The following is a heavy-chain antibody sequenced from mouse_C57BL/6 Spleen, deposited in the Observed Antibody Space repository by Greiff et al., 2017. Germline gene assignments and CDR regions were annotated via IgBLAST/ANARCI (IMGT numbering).Heavy chain of an antibody. CDR2: INPNNGGT. CDR3: ARSGYYYGPFDY. J-gene: IGHJ2*01. Sequence: VQLKESGAELVKPGASVKMSCKASGYTFTDYYMNWVKQSHGKSLEWIGDINPNNGGTSYNQKFKGKATLTVDKSSSTAYMELRSLTSEDSAVYYCARSGYYYGPFDYWGQGTTLTVSS. CDR1: GYTFTDYY. V-gene: IGHV1-26*01. D-gene: IGHD1-1*01.